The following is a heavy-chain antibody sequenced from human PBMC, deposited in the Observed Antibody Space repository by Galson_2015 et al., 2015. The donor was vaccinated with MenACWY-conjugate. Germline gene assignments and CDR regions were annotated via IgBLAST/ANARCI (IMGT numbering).Heavy chain of an antibody. J-gene: IGHJ6*03. D-gene: IGHD2-2*01. V-gene: IGHV1-2*06. CDR1: GYTFTDFC. CDR3: ARGYAGGHMDV. CDR2: LAPHSGGA. Sequence: SCKASGYTFTDFCLHWVRQAPGQGLEWMGRLAPHSGGAEYAQKFQGRVTLSRDMSINTAYMELSSLRFDDTAIYYCARGYAGGHMDVWGEGTTVTVSS.